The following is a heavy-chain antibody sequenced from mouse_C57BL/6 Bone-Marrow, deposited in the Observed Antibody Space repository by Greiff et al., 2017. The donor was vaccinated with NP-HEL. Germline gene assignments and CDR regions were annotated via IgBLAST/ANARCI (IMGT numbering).Heavy chain of an antibody. D-gene: IGHD2-3*01. Sequence: VHVKQSGAELVRPGASVKLSCTASGFNIKDDYMHWVKQRPEQGLEWIGWIDPENGDTEYASKFQGKATITADTSSNTAYLQLSSLTSEDTAVYYCTYDGYYDWFAYWGQGTLVTVSA. CDR3: TYDGYYDWFAY. V-gene: IGHV14-4*01. J-gene: IGHJ3*01. CDR1: GFNIKDDY. CDR2: IDPENGDT.